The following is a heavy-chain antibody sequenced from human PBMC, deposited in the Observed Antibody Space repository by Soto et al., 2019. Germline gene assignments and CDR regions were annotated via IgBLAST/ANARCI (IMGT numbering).Heavy chain of an antibody. Sequence: QVQLVESGGGVVQPGRSLRLSCAASGFTFSSYGMHWVHQAPGKGLEWVAVISYDGSNKYYADSVKGRFTISRDNSKNTLYLQMNSLRAEDTAVYYCAKDLVTGTTYYYYGMDVWGQGTTVTVSS. J-gene: IGHJ6*02. CDR1: GFTFSSYG. CDR3: AKDLVTGTTYYYYGMDV. D-gene: IGHD1-7*01. V-gene: IGHV3-30*18. CDR2: ISYDGSNK.